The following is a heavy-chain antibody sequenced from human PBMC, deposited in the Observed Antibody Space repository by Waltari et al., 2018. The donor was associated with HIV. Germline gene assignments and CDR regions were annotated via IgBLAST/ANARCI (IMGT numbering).Heavy chain of an antibody. D-gene: IGHD5-18*01. CDR1: GYTFSDYY. J-gene: IGHJ6*02. CDR2: INPNSGDT. Sequence: QVQLVQSGAEVKKVGASVKVSCKASGYTFSDYYIHWVRQAPGQGPEWMGLINPNSGDTSDAQNFQRWVTMTRDTSVSTAYMELSRLRSDDTAVYYCARDAEVLGYSYRNYYYYYGMDAWGQGTTVTVSS. CDR3: ARDAEVLGYSYRNYYYYYGMDA. V-gene: IGHV1-2*04.